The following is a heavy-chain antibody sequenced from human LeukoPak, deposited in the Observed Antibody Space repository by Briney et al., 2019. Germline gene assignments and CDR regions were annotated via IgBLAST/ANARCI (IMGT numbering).Heavy chain of an antibody. Sequence: GGSLRLSCAASGFTFSSYGMHWVRQAPGKGLEWVAVISYDGSNKYYADSVKGRFTISRDNAKNTLYLQMNSLRAEDTALYYCAKDRWEGEGGLPDYWGQGTLVTVSS. CDR1: GFTFSSYG. CDR3: AKDRWEGEGGLPDY. V-gene: IGHV3-30*18. D-gene: IGHD3/OR15-3a*01. CDR2: ISYDGSNK. J-gene: IGHJ4*02.